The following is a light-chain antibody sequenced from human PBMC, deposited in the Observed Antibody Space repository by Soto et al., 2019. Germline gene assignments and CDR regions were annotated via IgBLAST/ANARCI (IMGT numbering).Light chain of an antibody. V-gene: IGKV1-5*03. CDR2: EAS. J-gene: IGKJ1*01. Sequence: DIQMTQSPSTLSASVGDRVTITCRASQSISNYLAWYQQKPGKAPEVLIYEASSLESGVPSRFSGSGSGTEFTLTIDSLQPDDFATYFCLQYNTYSPWTFGQGTKIEI. CDR1: QSISNY. CDR3: LQYNTYSPWT.